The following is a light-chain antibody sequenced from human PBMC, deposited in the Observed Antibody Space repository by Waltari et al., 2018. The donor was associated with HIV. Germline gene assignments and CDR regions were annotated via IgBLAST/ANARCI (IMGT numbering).Light chain of an antibody. CDR3: AAWDGSLSGRV. V-gene: IGLV1-44*01. Sequence: QSEVTQPPSVSGTPGQRVTISCSGSRSSVGRYTVNWYQQLRGMAPKLRMYSNNLRPSGVPDRFAGYNAGTSASLAISGLQSEDEAHYYCAAWDGSLSGRVFGGGTKLTVL. CDR2: SNN. J-gene: IGLJ2*01. CDR1: RSSVGRYT.